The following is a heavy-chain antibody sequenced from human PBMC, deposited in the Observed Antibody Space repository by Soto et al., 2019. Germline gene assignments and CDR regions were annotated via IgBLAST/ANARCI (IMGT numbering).Heavy chain of an antibody. CDR1: GYKVSTWHNFTSYW. J-gene: IGHJ6*02. Sequence: PGESLKISCMGSGYKVSTWHNFTSYWIAWVRQMPGEGLEWMGIIYPGDSDTIYSPSFQGQVTISADKSISTAYLQWSSLKASDTAMYYCARTESGYRYGFADVWGQGTTVTVSS. CDR3: ARTESGYRYGFADV. CDR2: IYPGDSDT. D-gene: IGHD5-18*01. V-gene: IGHV5-51*01.